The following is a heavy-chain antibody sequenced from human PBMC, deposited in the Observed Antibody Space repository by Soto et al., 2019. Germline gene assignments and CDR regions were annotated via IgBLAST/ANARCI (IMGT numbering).Heavy chain of an antibody. D-gene: IGHD3-10*01. CDR1: GFTFSSHN. CDR2: ISFSSSTI. J-gene: IGHJ4*02. CDR3: ASGDFGENLLNY. V-gene: IGHV3-48*01. Sequence: GGSLRLSCAASGFTFSSHNMHWVRQAPGKGLQWVSFISFSSSTIYYADSVKGRFTISRDNVKNSLYLQMNSLRAEDTAVYYCASGDFGENLLNYWGQGTLVTAPQ.